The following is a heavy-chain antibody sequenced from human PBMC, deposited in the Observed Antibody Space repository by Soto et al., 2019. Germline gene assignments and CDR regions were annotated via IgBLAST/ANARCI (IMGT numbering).Heavy chain of an antibody. CDR3: ARGPYGDYGFAY. D-gene: IGHD4-17*01. CDR1: GFTFSSYV. CDR2: MSYDGSNK. J-gene: IGHJ4*02. V-gene: IGHV3-30-3*01. Sequence: QVQLVESGGGVVQPGRSLRLSCAASGFTFSSYVMHWVRQAPGKGLEWVAVMSYDGSNKYYADSVKGRFTISRDNSKNTLYVQMNSLRPEDTAVYYCARGPYGDYGFAYWGQGTLVTVSS.